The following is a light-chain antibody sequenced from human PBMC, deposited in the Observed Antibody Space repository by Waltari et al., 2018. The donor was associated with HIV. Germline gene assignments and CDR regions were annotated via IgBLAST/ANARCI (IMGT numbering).Light chain of an antibody. Sequence: QSALTQPRSVSGSPGQSVTISCADPSGDFGGYNYVSWYQQYPGKAPKVIIYDVAKRPSGVPARFSGSRSGNTAFLTISGLQAEDEADYYCCSYGSPYTSFGGGTTLTVL. V-gene: IGLV2-11*01. CDR2: DVA. J-gene: IGLJ2*01. CDR3: CSYGSPYTS. CDR1: SGDFGGYNY.